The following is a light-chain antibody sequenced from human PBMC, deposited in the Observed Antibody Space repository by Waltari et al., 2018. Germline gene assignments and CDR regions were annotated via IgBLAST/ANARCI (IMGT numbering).Light chain of an antibody. CDR2: KDN. Sequence: SYELTQPSSMSVSPGPTARITCPGNFLDKHYGYWYQQKPGQAPLLVIFKDNEGPSGIPERFSGSSSGTTVTLTISGVQAEDEADYYCQSADSSGPSVVFGGGTKLT. J-gene: IGLJ2*01. CDR3: QSADSSGPSVV. CDR1: FLDKHY. V-gene: IGLV3-25*03.